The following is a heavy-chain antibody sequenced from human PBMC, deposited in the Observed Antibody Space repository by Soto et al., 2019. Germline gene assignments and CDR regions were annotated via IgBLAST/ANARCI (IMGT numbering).Heavy chain of an antibody. V-gene: IGHV3-48*01. CDR2: ISSTGDNI. J-gene: IGHJ4*02. CDR3: ARSRWDY. D-gene: IGHD2-15*01. CDR1: ALTFSTYS. Sequence: GGSLRLSSAASALTFSTYSMNWVHQAPGRGLEWVSYISSTGDNIYYADSVKGRFTISRDNAKNSLYLQMNSLRVDDTAVYYCARSRWDYWGQGNLVTVS.